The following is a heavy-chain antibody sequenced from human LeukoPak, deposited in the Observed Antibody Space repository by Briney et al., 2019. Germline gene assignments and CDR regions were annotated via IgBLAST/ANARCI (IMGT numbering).Heavy chain of an antibody. Sequence: GGSLRLSCAASGFTFSGSAMHWVRQASGKGLEWVGRIRSKANSYATAYAASVKGRFTISRDDSKNTAYLQMNSLKTEDTAVYYCTSHCSGGSCYHHDAFDIWGQGTMVTVSS. J-gene: IGHJ3*02. CDR1: GFTFSGSA. CDR2: IRSKANSYAT. D-gene: IGHD2-15*01. V-gene: IGHV3-73*01. CDR3: TSHCSGGSCYHHDAFDI.